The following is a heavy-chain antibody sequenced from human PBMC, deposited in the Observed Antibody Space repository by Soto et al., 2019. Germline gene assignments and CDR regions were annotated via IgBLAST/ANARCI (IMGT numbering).Heavy chain of an antibody. CDR1: GGSITNYY. J-gene: IGHJ6*02. Sequence: QVQLQESGPGLVKPSETLSLTCTVSGGSITNYYCSWFRQPPGKGLEWIGYINYDGYSAYNLSLNRRVTLSMDPSKTQFSLMLESVTATDTAVYYCARHGFGPLQGLVDVWGPGTTVIVSS. CDR2: INYDGYS. V-gene: IGHV4-59*08. D-gene: IGHD3-10*01. CDR3: ARHGFGPLQGLVDV.